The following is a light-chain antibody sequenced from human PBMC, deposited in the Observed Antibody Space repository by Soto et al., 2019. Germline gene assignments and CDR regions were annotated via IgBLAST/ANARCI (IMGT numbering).Light chain of an antibody. J-gene: IGKJ1*01. Sequence: EIVMTQSPATLSASPGERATLSCRASQSVSSNLAWYQQKPGQAPRLLIYGASTRPTGIPARFSGSGSGTEFTLTISSLQSEDFAIYYYQHYNNWPPFTFGEGTKVEIK. CDR3: QHYNNWPPFT. CDR1: QSVSSN. V-gene: IGKV3-15*01. CDR2: GAS.